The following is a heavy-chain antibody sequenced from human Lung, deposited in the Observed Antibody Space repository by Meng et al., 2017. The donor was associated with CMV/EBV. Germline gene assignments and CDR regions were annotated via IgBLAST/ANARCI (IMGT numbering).Heavy chain of an antibody. CDR1: FSFTNYG. Sequence: FSFTNYGMHWVRQAPGKGLEWVAVISYDGNIQYYADSVKGRFTISRDNSKNTLYLQIHSLRAEDTAVYYCANLWFEKLSVTHFDFDLWGQGSLVTVSS. V-gene: IGHV3-30*18. D-gene: IGHD3-10*01. CDR3: ANLWFEKLSVTHFDFDL. J-gene: IGHJ4*02. CDR2: ISYDGNIQ.